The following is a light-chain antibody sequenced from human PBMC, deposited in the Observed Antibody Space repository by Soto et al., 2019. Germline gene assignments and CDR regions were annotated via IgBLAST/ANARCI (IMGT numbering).Light chain of an antibody. CDR2: DAS. CDR3: QQYDNLPT. J-gene: IGKJ5*01. Sequence: AIQLAQSPSSLSASVVDRFTITFRASQGISSALAWYQQKPGKAPELLISDASSLESGVPSRFSGSGSGAEFTLTISSLQPEDIATYFCQQYDNLPTFGQGTRLEIK. V-gene: IGKV1D-13*01. CDR1: QGISSA.